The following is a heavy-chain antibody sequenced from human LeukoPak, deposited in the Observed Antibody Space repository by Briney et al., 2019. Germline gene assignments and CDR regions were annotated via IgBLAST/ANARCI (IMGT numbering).Heavy chain of an antibody. V-gene: IGHV1-2*02. CDR2: INPNSGGT. CDR1: GYTFTGYY. Sequence: ASVKVSCKASGYTFTGYYMHWVRQAPGQGLEWMGWINPNSGGTNYAQKFQGRVTMTRDTSISTAYMELSRLRSDDTAVYYCARIYGGNGGVDYWGQGTLVTVSS. J-gene: IGHJ4*02. CDR3: ARIYGGNGGVDY. D-gene: IGHD4-23*01.